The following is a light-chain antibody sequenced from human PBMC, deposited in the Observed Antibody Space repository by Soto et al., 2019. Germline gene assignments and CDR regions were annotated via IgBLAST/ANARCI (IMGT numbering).Light chain of an antibody. CDR1: SSDVGGYNY. J-gene: IGLJ2*01. CDR2: DVS. CDR3: GSYAGSYTPVV. V-gene: IGLV2-11*01. Sequence: QSALTQPRSVSGSPGQSVTISCTGTSSDVGGYNYVSWYQQHPGKAPKLMIYDVSKRPSGVPDRFSGSKSGNTASLTISGLQAEDEADYYCGSYAGSYTPVVFGGGTQLTVL.